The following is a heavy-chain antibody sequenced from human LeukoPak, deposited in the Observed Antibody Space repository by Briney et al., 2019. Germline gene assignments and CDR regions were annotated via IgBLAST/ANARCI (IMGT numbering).Heavy chain of an antibody. D-gene: IGHD1-26*01. CDR3: TIPPGVGTTTGY. CDR2: INTNSGAT. Sequence: GASVKVSCKTSGYTFTDYYMHWVRQAPGQGLEWMGWINTNSGATNYAQKFHGRVTMTRDTSITTAYMELSRLRSDDTAVYYCTIPPGVGTTTGYWGQGTLVTASS. J-gene: IGHJ4*02. V-gene: IGHV1-2*02. CDR1: GYTFTDYY.